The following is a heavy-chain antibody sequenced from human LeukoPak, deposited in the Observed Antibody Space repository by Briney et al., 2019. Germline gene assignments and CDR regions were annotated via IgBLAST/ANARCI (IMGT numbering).Heavy chain of an antibody. CDR1: GFTFSSYG. D-gene: IGHD1-1*01. Sequence: PGGSLRLSCAASGFTFSSYGMHWVRQAPGKGLEWVAFIRYDGSNKYYADSVKGRFTISRDNSKSTLYLQMNSLRAEDTAVYYCAKSGTLLSYYYYMDVWGKGTTVTVSS. CDR3: AKSGTLLSYYYYMDV. J-gene: IGHJ6*03. CDR2: IRYDGSNK. V-gene: IGHV3-30*02.